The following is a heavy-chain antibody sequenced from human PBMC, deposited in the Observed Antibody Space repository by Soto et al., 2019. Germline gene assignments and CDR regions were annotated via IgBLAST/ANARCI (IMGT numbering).Heavy chain of an antibody. CDR3: ARVYSYGLSDAFDI. CDR2: ISSRSNTI. CDR1: GVTFSSYS. Sequence: GGSLRLSCAASGVTFSSYSVNWVRQAPGKGLEWVSYISSRSNTIYYADSVKGRFTISRDNAKNALYLQMNSLRAEDTAVYYCARVYSYGLSDAFDIWGQGTMVTVSS. V-gene: IGHV3-48*01. J-gene: IGHJ3*02. D-gene: IGHD5-18*01.